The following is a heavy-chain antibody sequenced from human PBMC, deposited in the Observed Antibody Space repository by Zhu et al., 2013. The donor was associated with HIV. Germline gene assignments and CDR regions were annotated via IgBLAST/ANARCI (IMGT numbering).Heavy chain of an antibody. CDR2: INPNSGGT. V-gene: IGHV1-2*02. CDR1: GYTFTDSY. CDR3: ARVGVYYYGMDV. J-gene: IGHJ6*02. D-gene: IGHD3-10*01. Sequence: QVQLVQTGAEVKKPGASLKVSCKASGYTFTDSYIHWVRQAPGQGLEWMGWINPNSGGTNYAQNFQGRVTMTRDTSINTAYMELSSLRSDDTAVYYCARVGVYYYGMDVWGQGTTVTVSS.